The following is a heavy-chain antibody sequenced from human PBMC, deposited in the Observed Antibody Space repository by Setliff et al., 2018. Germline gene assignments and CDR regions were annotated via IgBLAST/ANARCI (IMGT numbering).Heavy chain of an antibody. J-gene: IGHJ4*02. CDR2: INHSGST. Sequence: SETLSLTCAVYGGSFSGYYWSWIRQPPGKGLEWIGEINHSGSTNYNPSLKSRVTISVDTSKNQFSLKLSSVTAADTAVYYCARGERRWLRFSLDYWGQGTLVTV. CDR3: ARGERRWLRFSLDY. CDR1: GGSFSGYY. V-gene: IGHV4-34*01. D-gene: IGHD5-12*01.